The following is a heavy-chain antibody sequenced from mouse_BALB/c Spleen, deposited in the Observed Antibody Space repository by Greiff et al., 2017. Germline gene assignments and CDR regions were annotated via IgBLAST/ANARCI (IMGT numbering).Heavy chain of an antibody. V-gene: IGHV5-9-4*01. CDR2: ISSGGSYT. J-gene: IGHJ2*01. D-gene: IGHD2-14*01. Sequence: EVKLVESGGGLVKPGGSLKLSCAASGFTFSSYAMSWVRQSPEKRLEWVAEISSGGSYTYYPDTVTGRFTISRDNAKNTLYLEMSSLRSEDTAMYYCARGDRYADFDYWGQGTTLTVSS. CDR1: GFTFSSYA. CDR3: ARGDRYADFDY.